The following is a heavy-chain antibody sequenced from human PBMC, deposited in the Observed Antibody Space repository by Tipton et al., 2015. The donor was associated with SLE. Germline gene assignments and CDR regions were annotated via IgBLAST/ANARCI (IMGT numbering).Heavy chain of an antibody. D-gene: IGHD1-14*01. Sequence: SLRLSCAASGFTFSSSWMNWVRLAPGKGLEWVANIKEDGSEKHYVDSVKDRLTISRDNAKNSLYLQMNSLRAEDTAVYYCAREASTGAFDYWGQGNLVTVSS. V-gene: IGHV3-7*01. CDR3: AREASTGAFDY. J-gene: IGHJ4*02. CDR1: GFTFSSSW. CDR2: IKEDGSEK.